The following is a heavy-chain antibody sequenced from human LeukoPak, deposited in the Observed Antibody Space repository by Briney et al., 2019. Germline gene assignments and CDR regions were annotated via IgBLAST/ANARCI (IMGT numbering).Heavy chain of an antibody. V-gene: IGHV4-4*07. Sequence: PSETLSLTCTVSGGSISSYYWSWIRQPAGKGLEWIGRIYTSGSTNYNPSLKSRVTMSVDTSKNQFSLKLSSVTAADTAVYYCARSTFAGGNVNFDYWGQGTLVTVSS. J-gene: IGHJ4*02. CDR2: IYTSGST. CDR1: GGSISSYY. D-gene: IGHD4-23*01. CDR3: ARSTFAGGNVNFDY.